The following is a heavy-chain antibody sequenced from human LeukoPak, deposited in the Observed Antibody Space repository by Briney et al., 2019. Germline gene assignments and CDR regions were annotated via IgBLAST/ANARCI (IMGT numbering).Heavy chain of an antibody. CDR3: AKDRELLFAHCWFDL. J-gene: IGHJ5*02. Sequence: GGSLRLPCSASGFTFITYSMRWVRQAPGKGLVWVAGISIGGGSTYYADSVKGRFTISRDDSKNTLYLQMNRLRAEDTAVYYCAKDRELLFAHCWFDLWGQGTLVTVSS. D-gene: IGHD3-10*01. V-gene: IGHV3-23*01. CDR1: GFTFITYS. CDR2: ISIGGGST.